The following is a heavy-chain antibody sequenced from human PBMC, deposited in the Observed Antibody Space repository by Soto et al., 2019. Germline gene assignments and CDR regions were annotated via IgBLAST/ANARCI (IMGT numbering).Heavy chain of an antibody. CDR3: ARGGYYDSSGSRNYHYYGMNV. V-gene: IGHV1-69*05. Sequence: SVKVSCKASGGTFSSYAISWVRQAPGQGLEWMGGIIPIFGTTKYAQTLQGRVSMSTDTSTNTAYMELRNLRSDDTAMYYCARGGYYDSSGSRNYHYYGMNVWGQGTTVTVSS. CDR2: IIPIFGTT. D-gene: IGHD3-22*01. CDR1: GGTFSSYA. J-gene: IGHJ6*02.